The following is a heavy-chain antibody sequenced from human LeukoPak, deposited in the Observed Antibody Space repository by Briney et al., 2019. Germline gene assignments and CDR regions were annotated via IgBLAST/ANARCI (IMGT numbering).Heavy chain of an antibody. J-gene: IGHJ6*03. Sequence: ASVKVSCKASGYAFTSYGISWVRQAPGQGLEWMGWISAYNGNTNYAQKLQGRVTMTTDTSTSTAYMELRSLRSDDTAVYYCARGIAVEFYYYMDVWGKGTTVAVSS. D-gene: IGHD6-19*01. V-gene: IGHV1-18*01. CDR2: ISAYNGNT. CDR3: ARGIAVEFYYYMDV. CDR1: GYAFTSYG.